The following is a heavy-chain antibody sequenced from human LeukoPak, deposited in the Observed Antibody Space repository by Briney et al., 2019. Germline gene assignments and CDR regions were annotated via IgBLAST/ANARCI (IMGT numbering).Heavy chain of an antibody. D-gene: IGHD3-10*01. CDR1: GYSFTSYW. J-gene: IGHJ5*02. CDR3: ARSTMVRGVMGNWFDP. Sequence: GASLQISCKASGYSFTSYWIGWVRRMPGKGLEWMGIIYPGDSDTRYSPSFQGQVTISADKSITTASLQWSSLKASDTAMYYCARSTMVRGVMGNWFDPWGQGTLVTVSS. CDR2: IYPGDSDT. V-gene: IGHV5-51*01.